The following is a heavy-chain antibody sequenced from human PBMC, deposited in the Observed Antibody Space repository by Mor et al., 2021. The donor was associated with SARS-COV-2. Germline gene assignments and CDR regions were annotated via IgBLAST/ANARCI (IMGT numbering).Heavy chain of an antibody. V-gene: IGHV3-9*01. J-gene: IGHJ4*02. D-gene: IGHD3-16*01. Sequence: VSGISWNSGSIGYADSVKGRFTISRDNAKNSLYLQMNSLRAEDTALYYCAKDGDFSFASQKGFFDYWGQ. CDR2: ISWNSGSI. CDR3: AKDGDFSFASQKGFFDY.